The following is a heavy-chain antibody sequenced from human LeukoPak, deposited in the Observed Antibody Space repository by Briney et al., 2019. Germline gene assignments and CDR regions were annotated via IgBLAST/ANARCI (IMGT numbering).Heavy chain of an antibody. CDR3: AKGPFVLVVTPVAGWFAP. J-gene: IGHJ5*02. CDR2: MNPNSGNT. D-gene: IGHD2-8*02. V-gene: IGHV1-8*03. CDR1: GYTFTSYD. Sequence: ASVKVSCKASGYTFTSYDINWVRQATGQGLEWMGWMNPNSGNTGYAQKFQGRVTITRNTSISTAYMELSSLRAEDTAVYYCAKGPFVLVVTPVAGWFAPWGQGTLVIVSS.